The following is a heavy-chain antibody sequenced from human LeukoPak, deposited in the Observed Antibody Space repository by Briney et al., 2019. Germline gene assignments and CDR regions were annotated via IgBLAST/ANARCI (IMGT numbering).Heavy chain of an antibody. Sequence: PGRSLRLSCAASGFTFSSYAMHWVRQASGKGLEWVAVISYDGSNKYYADSVKGRFTISRDNSKNTLYLQMNSLRAEDTAVYYCATPGGWLYDILTGYLDYWGQGTLVTVSS. CDR2: ISYDGSNK. J-gene: IGHJ4*02. CDR3: ATPGGWLYDILTGYLDY. D-gene: IGHD3-9*01. CDR1: GFTFSSYA. V-gene: IGHV3-30*04.